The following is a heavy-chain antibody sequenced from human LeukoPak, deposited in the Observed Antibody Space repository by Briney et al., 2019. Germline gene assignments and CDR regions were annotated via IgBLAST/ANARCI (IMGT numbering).Heavy chain of an antibody. CDR2: ISSNVGST. Sequence: GGSLRLCCSVSGFTFSSNAMHWDRQAPGNGLEYVSAISSNVGSTYYAESVKGGFTISRDNSKNTLYLQMSSLRAEDTAVYYCVKGRSYTASYFDYWGQGTLVTVSS. J-gene: IGHJ4*02. D-gene: IGHD2-2*02. CDR3: VKGRSYTASYFDY. CDR1: GFTFSSNA. V-gene: IGHV3-64D*06.